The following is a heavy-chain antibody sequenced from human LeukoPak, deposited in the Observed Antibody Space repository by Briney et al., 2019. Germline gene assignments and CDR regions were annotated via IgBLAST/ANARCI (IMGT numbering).Heavy chain of an antibody. V-gene: IGHV3-23*01. J-gene: IGHJ5*02. CDR2: ITGDGAT. D-gene: IGHD6-25*01. Sequence: GGSLRLSCAVSGFTFTNFAMMWVRQAPGNGLQWVSSITGDGATYYADSVRGRFMLSRDTSKNTLYLQMNSLTAEDTALYYCAKGAAAGLVDWFDPWGQGTLVTVSS. CDR1: GFTFTNFA. CDR3: AKGAAAGLVDWFDP.